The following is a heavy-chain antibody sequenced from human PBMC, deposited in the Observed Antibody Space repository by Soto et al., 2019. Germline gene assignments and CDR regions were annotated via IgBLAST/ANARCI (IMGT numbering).Heavy chain of an antibody. CDR2: IIPIFGTA. CDR3: VRGVGSGWYEHWFDA. Sequence: SVKVSCKASGGTFSSYAISWVRQAPGQGLEWMGGIIPIFGTANYAQKFQGRVTITADESTSTAYMELSSLRSEDTAVYYCVRGVGSGWYEHWFDAWGQGTLVTVSS. D-gene: IGHD6-19*01. J-gene: IGHJ5*02. V-gene: IGHV1-69*13. CDR1: GGTFSSYA.